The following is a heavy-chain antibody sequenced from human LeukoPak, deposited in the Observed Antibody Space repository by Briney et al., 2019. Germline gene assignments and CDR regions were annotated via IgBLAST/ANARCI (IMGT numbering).Heavy chain of an antibody. CDR2: ISYDGSNK. Sequence: PGGSLRLSCAASGFTFSSYAMHWVRQAPGKGLEWVAVISYDGSNKYYADSVKGRFTISRDNSKNTLYLQMNSLRAEDTAVYYCARDRYESGGNDYWGQGTLVTVSS. D-gene: IGHD3-16*02. V-gene: IGHV3-30-3*01. J-gene: IGHJ4*02. CDR3: ARDRYESGGNDY. CDR1: GFTFSSYA.